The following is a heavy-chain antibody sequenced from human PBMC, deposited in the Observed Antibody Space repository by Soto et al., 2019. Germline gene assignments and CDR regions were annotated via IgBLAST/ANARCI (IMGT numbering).Heavy chain of an antibody. D-gene: IGHD6-19*01. Sequence: ASVKVSCKASGYTFTSYDINWVRQATGQGLEWMGWMNPNSGNTGYAQKFQGRVTMTRNTSISTAYMELSSLRSEDTAVYYCARTGGWYVGVDYWGQGTLVTVSS. CDR3: ARTGGWYVGVDY. V-gene: IGHV1-8*01. J-gene: IGHJ4*02. CDR2: MNPNSGNT. CDR1: GYTFTSYD.